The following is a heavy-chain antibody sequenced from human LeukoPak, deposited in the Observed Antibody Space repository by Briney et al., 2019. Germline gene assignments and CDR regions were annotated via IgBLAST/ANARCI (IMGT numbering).Heavy chain of an antibody. Sequence: PSETLSFTCTVSGGSITSYYWSWIRQPPGKGLEWIGYIYYSGSTNYNPSHKSRVTISVDTSKNQFSLKLSSVIAEHTAVYYCARGGSSWYYFDYWGQGTLVTVSS. CDR3: ARGGSSWYYFDY. D-gene: IGHD6-13*01. J-gene: IGHJ4*02. V-gene: IGHV4-59*08. CDR2: IYYSGST. CDR1: GGSITSYY.